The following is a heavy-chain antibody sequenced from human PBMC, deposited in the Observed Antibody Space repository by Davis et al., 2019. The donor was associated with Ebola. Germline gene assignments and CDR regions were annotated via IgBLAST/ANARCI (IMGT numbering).Heavy chain of an antibody. Sequence: MPGGSLRLSCTVSGGSVSSGYYYWSWVRQPPGKGLEWIGYIYYSGSTNYNPSLKSRVTISVDTSKNQFSLKLSSVTAADTAVYYCARQKVWSGYYKSNWFDPWGQGTLVTVSS. D-gene: IGHD3-3*01. CDR2: IYYSGST. CDR1: GGSVSSGYYY. V-gene: IGHV4-61*01. CDR3: ARQKVWSGYYKSNWFDP. J-gene: IGHJ5*02.